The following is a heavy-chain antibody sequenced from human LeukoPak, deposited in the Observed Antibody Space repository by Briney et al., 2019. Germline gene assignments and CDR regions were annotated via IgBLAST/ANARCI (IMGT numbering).Heavy chain of an antibody. Sequence: GGSLRLSCAASGFTFSGYGMHWVRQAPGEGLEWVAATSYDGIQKYYEDSVKGRFTISRDSSKNTLYLQMNSLRTEDTAVYYCAKGRYYGSGSSTFDYWGQGTLVTVSS. CDR3: AKGRYYGSGSSTFDY. V-gene: IGHV3-30*18. CDR2: TSYDGIQK. D-gene: IGHD3-10*01. CDR1: GFTFSGYG. J-gene: IGHJ4*02.